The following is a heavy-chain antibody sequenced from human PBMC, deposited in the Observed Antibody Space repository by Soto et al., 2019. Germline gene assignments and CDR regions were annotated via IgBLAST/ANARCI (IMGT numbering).Heavy chain of an antibody. V-gene: IGHV3-74*01. CDR3: VRDFR. J-gene: IGHJ1*01. CDR1: GFTFTNLW. CDR2: INGDGTIT. Sequence: EVQLVESGGGLVQPGGSLRLSCAASGFTFTNLWIYWVRQTPDKGLVWVAGINGDGTITAYADSVKGRFTISRDNAKSTLYLQMNSLTIEDTALYYCVRDFRWGQGTLVTVSS.